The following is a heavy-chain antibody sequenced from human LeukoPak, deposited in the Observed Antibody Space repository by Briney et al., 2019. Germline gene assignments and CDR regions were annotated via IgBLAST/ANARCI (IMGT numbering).Heavy chain of an antibody. V-gene: IGHV4-34*01. CDR3: ARAKRVTTSIDY. D-gene: IGHD4-17*01. Sequence: SETLSLTCAVYGGSFSNYHWSWIRQPPGKGLEWIGDIYHTGSTTYNPSLKSRVTISVDTSKNQFSLKLSSVTAADTAVYYCARAKRVTTSIDYWGQGTLVTVSS. CDR2: IYHTGST. J-gene: IGHJ4*02. CDR1: GGSFSNYH.